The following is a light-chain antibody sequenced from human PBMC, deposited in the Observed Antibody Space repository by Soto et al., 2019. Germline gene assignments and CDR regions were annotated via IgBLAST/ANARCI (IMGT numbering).Light chain of an antibody. Sequence: TFLTQSPGTLSLSPGERATLSCRASQSVSSDTLAWYQQKPGQAPRLLLYGASTRATGIPDRFSGSGSGTDFTLTVSRLEPDDFAVYYCQQYGTSPSWTFGQGTKVDIK. V-gene: IGKV3-20*01. CDR2: GAS. J-gene: IGKJ1*01. CDR3: QQYGTSPSWT. CDR1: QSVSSDT.